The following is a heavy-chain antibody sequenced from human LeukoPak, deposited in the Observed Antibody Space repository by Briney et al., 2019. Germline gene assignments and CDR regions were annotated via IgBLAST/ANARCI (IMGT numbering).Heavy chain of an antibody. CDR3: ARELRPYHYYDFWSGYPLDV. J-gene: IGHJ6*02. D-gene: IGHD3-3*01. CDR1: GFTFSSYW. V-gene: IGHV3-74*01. CDR2: INSDGSST. Sequence: GGSLRLSCAASGFTFSSYWMHWVRQAPGKGLVWVSRINSDGSSTSYADSVKGRFTISRGNAKNTLYLQMNSLRAEDTAVYYCARELRPYHYYDFWSGYPLDVWGQGTTVTVS.